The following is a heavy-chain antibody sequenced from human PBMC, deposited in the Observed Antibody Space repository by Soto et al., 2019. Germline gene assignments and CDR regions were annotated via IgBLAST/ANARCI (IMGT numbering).Heavy chain of an antibody. V-gene: IGHV3-21*01. CDR1: GFTFRSYS. J-gene: IGHJ6*02. Sequence: PGGSLRLSCAASGFTFRSYSMNWVRQAPGKGLEWVSSISSSSSYIYYADSVKGRFTISRDNAKNSLYLQMNSLRAEDTAVYYCARGVVVSYYYYYGMDVWGQGTTVTVS. D-gene: IGHD2-15*01. CDR3: ARGVVVSYYYYYGMDV. CDR2: ISSSSSYI.